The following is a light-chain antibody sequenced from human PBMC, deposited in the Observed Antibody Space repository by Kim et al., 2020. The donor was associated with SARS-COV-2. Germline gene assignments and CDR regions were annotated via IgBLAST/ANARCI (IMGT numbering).Light chain of an antibody. J-gene: IGLJ1*01. CDR1: SSNIGAAYY. CDR2: RNR. CDR3: RSYDSSLSGYV. Sequence: FSFIWCSSNIGAAYYVHWHQHLPTTSPKLLTSRNRYRPSGVPYRFSGSKSGTSSSLAITGHQAEDVADYYCRSYDSSLSGYVFGSGTKVTVL. V-gene: IGLV1-40*01.